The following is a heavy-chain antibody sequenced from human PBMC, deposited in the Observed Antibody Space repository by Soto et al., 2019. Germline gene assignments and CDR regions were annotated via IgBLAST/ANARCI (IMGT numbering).Heavy chain of an antibody. CDR1: GFTFSRYE. V-gene: IGHV3-48*03. CDR2: ISSSSSTL. D-gene: IGHD1-26*01. Sequence: GGSLRLSCADSGFTFSRYEMNWVRQAPGKGLEWVSYISSSSSTLYYADSVKGRFTISRDNAKNSLYLQMNSLRAEDTAVYYCARGGSGSYFWYFDLWGHGTLVTVSS. J-gene: IGHJ2*01. CDR3: ARGGSGSYFWYFDL.